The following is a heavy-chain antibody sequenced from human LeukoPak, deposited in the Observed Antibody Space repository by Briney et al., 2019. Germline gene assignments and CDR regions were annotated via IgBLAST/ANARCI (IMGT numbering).Heavy chain of an antibody. CDR2: IYSGGST. J-gene: IGHJ6*02. Sequence: GGSLRLSCAASGFTVSSNYMSWVRQAPGKGLEWVSVIYSGGSTYYADSVKGRFTISRDNSKNTLYLQMNSLRAEDTAVYYCARGDYGDYGYYYGMDVWGQGTTVTVSS. V-gene: IGHV3-66*02. CDR3: ARGDYGDYGYYYGMDV. CDR1: GFTVSSNY. D-gene: IGHD4-17*01.